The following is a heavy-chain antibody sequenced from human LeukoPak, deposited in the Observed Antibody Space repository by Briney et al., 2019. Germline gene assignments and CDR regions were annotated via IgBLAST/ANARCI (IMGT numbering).Heavy chain of an antibody. V-gene: IGHV1-2*06. CDR2: INPNSGGT. CDR1: GYTFTGYY. Sequence: ASVKVSXKASGYTFTGYYMHWVRQAPGQGLEWMGRINPNSGGTNYAQKCQGKVTMTRDTSISTAYMELSRLRSDDTAVYYCASTTAMAMNYYYYYMDVWGKGTTVTVSS. D-gene: IGHD5-18*01. J-gene: IGHJ6*03. CDR3: ASTTAMAMNYYYYYMDV.